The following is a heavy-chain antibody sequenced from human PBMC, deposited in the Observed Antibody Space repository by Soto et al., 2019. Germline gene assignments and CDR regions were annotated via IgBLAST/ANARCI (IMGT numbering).Heavy chain of an antibody. D-gene: IGHD2-21*01. V-gene: IGHV1-8*01. CDR3: AADLGPAYDSNNWFDP. Sequence: QVQLVQSGAEVKKPGASVKVSCKASGYTFTSYDINWVRQAPGQGLEWMGWMHPGRGSTGYAQKFQGRVTMTRNTSISTAYMELSSLTSEDTAIYYCAADLGPAYDSNNWFDPWGQGTLVTVSS. J-gene: IGHJ5*02. CDR1: GYTFTSYD. CDR2: MHPGRGST.